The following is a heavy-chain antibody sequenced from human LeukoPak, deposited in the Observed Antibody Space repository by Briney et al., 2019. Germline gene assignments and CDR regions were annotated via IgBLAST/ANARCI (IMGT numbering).Heavy chain of an antibody. J-gene: IGHJ6*02. D-gene: IGHD3-3*01. CDR3: ARNQKDIDDFWSGYRVYYGMDV. CDR2: ISAYNGNT. V-gene: IGHV1-18*01. Sequence: ASVKVSCKASGYTFTSYGISWVRQAPGQGLEWMGWISAYNGNTNYAQKFQGWVTMTRDTSISTAYMELSRLRSDDTAVYYCARNQKDIDDFWSGYRVYYGMDVWGQGTTVTVSS. CDR1: GYTFTSYG.